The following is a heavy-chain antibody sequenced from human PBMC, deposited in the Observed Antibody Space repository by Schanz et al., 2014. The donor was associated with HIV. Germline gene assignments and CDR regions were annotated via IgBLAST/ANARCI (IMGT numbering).Heavy chain of an antibody. CDR2: ISGSGDIT. D-gene: IGHD2-15*01. CDR1: GFSFSSYV. CDR3: EKDLLSRYCSGGSCYSSY. V-gene: IGHV3-23*04. J-gene: IGHJ4*02. Sequence: VQLVESGGGLVQPGGSLRLSCAASGFSFSSYVMSWIRQAPGKGLEWVSAISGSGDITYYADSVKGRFTISRDNSKNTVYLQMDSLRAEDTAVYYCEKDLLSRYCSGGSCYSSYWGQGTLVTVSS.